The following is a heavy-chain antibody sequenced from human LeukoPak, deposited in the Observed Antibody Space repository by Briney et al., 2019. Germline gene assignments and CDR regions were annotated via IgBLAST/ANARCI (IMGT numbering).Heavy chain of an antibody. CDR1: RFTFSSYA. D-gene: IGHD2-15*01. V-gene: IGHV3-23*01. CDR2: ISGSGGST. J-gene: IGHJ2*01. Sequence: PGGSLRLSCAASRFTFSSYAMSWVRQAPGKGLEWVSAISGSGGSTYYADSVKGRFTISRDNSKNTPYLQMNSLRAEDTAVYYCAKDPLVVVAATHQYFDLWGRGTLVTVSS. CDR3: AKDPLVVVAATHQYFDL.